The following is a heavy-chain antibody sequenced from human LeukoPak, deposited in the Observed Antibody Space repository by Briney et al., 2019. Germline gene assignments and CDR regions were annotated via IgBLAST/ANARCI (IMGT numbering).Heavy chain of an antibody. V-gene: IGHV4-59*13. CDR2: IYYSGTT. J-gene: IGHJ4*02. D-gene: IGHD2-21*02. CDR1: GGSISSYY. CDR3: ARRAYCGGDCYSFDY. Sequence: SETLSLTCTVSGGSISSYYWSWIRQPPGKGLEGIGYIYYSGTTNYNPSLKSRVTISVDTSKNQFSLKLSSVTAADTAVYYCARRAYCGGDCYSFDYWGQGTLVTVSS.